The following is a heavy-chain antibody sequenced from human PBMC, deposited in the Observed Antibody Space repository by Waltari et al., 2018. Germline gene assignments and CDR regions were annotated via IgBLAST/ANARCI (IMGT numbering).Heavy chain of an antibody. CDR1: GGTFSSYA. CDR3: ARDRDGIAARRWFDP. Sequence: QVQLVQSGAEVKKPGASVTVSCKASGGTFSSYAIRWVRQAPGQGLEWMGGIIPIFGTANYAQKFQGRVTITADKSTSTAYMELSSLRSEDTAVYYCARDRDGIAARRWFDPWGQGTLVTVSS. J-gene: IGHJ5*02. V-gene: IGHV1-69*14. D-gene: IGHD6-6*01. CDR2: IIPIFGTA.